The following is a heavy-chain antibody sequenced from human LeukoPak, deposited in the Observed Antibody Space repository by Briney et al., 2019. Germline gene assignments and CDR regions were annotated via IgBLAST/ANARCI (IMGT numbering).Heavy chain of an antibody. Sequence: SETLSLTCAVYGGSFSGYYWSWIRQPPGKGLEWIVEINHSGSTNYNPSLKSRVTISVDTSKNQFSLKLSSVTAADTAVYYCARWRIVVVPAARLTYYYYGMDVWGQGTTVTVSS. CDR2: INHSGST. D-gene: IGHD2-2*01. V-gene: IGHV4-34*01. J-gene: IGHJ6*02. CDR1: GGSFSGYY. CDR3: ARWRIVVVPAARLTYYYYGMDV.